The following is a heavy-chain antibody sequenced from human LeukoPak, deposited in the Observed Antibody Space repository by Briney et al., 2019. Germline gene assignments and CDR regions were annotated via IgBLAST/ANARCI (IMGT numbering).Heavy chain of an antibody. D-gene: IGHD4-11*01. CDR3: AKDQQSISYSP. CDR1: GFPLGSNA. V-gene: IGHV3-23*01. J-gene: IGHJ5*02. CDR2: ISGSGRST. Sequence: GGPLTPPCPALGFPLGSNAMGGARKAPGKGLEWVSIISGSGRSTYYAVSVKGRFTISRDNSKNTLYLQMNSLRVEDTAIYNCAKDQQSISYSPWGQGTLVTVSS.